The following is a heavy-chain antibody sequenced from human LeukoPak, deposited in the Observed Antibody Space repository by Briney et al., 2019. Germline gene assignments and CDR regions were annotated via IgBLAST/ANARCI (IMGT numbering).Heavy chain of an antibody. J-gene: IGHJ6*03. V-gene: IGHV1-18*01. CDR1: GYTFTSHG. CDR2: ISAYNGNT. D-gene: IGHD2-8*01. CDR3: AREGVETYYYYYYMDV. Sequence: ASVKVSCKASGYTFTSHGISWVRQAPGQGLEWMGWISAYNGNTNYAQKLQGRVTMTTDTSTSTAYMELRSLRSDDTAVYYCAREGVETYYYYYYMDVWGKGTTVTVSS.